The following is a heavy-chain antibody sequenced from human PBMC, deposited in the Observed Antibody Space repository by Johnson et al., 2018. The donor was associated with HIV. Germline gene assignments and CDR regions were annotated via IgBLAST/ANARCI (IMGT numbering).Heavy chain of an antibody. J-gene: IGHJ3*02. CDR3: ARVRGGTGHGAFDI. CDR1: GFTFSSYA. V-gene: IGHV3-23*04. Sequence: VQLVESGGGLVQPGGSLRLSCAASGFTFSSYAVSWVRQAPGKGLEWVSGASGSGGTTYYADSVKGRFTISSDNSENTLYLQMNSLRTEDTAVYYCARVRGGTGHGAFDIWGQGTMVTVSS. CDR2: ASGSGGTT.